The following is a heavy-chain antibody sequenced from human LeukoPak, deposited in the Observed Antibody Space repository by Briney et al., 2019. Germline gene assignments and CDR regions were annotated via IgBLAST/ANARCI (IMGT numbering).Heavy chain of an antibody. J-gene: IGHJ4*02. CDR2: IIPIFGTA. V-gene: IGHV1-69*13. CDR1: GYTFTSYY. Sequence: ASVKVSCKASGYTFTSYYMHWVRQAPGQGLEWMGGIIPIFGTANYAQKFQGRVTITADESTSTAYMELSSLRSEDTAVYYCARDAISHEYYFDYWGQGTLVTVSS. CDR3: ARDAISHEYYFDY.